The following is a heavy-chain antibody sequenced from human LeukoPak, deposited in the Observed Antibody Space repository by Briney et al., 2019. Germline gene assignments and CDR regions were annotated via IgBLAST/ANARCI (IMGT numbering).Heavy chain of an antibody. Sequence: ASVKVSCKASGYTFTGYGISWVRQAPGQGLECMGWISAYNGNTNYAQKLQGRVTMTTDTSTSTAYMELRSLRSDDTAVYYCARDDRVVPAAKFDPWGQGTLVTVSS. CDR3: ARDDRVVPAAKFDP. CDR2: ISAYNGNT. J-gene: IGHJ5*02. CDR1: GYTFTGYG. D-gene: IGHD2-2*01. V-gene: IGHV1-18*04.